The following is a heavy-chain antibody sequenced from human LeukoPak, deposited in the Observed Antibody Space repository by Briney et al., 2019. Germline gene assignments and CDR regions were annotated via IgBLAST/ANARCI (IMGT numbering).Heavy chain of an antibody. CDR1: GFTFSNYW. J-gene: IGHJ4*02. CDR2: IKQDGSEK. Sequence: GGSLRLSCAASGFTFSNYWMSCVRQAPGKGLEWVAIIKQDGSEKYCVDSVKGRFTISRDNVKNSLYLQMNSLRAEDPAVYYCAKITEAGTRAFDSWGQGTLVTVSS. D-gene: IGHD6-13*01. CDR3: AKITEAGTRAFDS. V-gene: IGHV3-7*05.